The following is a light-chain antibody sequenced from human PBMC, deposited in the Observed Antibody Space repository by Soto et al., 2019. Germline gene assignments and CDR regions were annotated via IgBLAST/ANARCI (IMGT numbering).Light chain of an antibody. V-gene: IGKV3-20*01. J-gene: IGKJ1*01. CDR1: QSVSRSY. CDR3: QQYLVTPWT. CDR2: GAS. Sequence: LARSPGPVSLCPGDIDTPFLSVSQSVSRSYLAWYQQKPGQAPRLLIHGASNRATGIPDRFSGSGSGTDFTLTIGRLEPEDCAVYYCQQYLVTPWTFGQGTKVDIK.